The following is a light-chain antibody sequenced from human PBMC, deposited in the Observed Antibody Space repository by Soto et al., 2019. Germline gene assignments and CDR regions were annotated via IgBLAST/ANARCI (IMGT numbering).Light chain of an antibody. J-gene: IGLJ1*01. Sequence: QSVLTQPPSASGTPGQRITISCSGSTSNIESHTVTWYQQVPGTAPRLLINTNNQRPSGVPDRFSGSKSGASASLTISGLRSEDAATYYCATWDDSRKGVFGTGTKVTVL. CDR3: ATWDDSRKGV. CDR1: TSNIESHT. CDR2: TNN. V-gene: IGLV1-44*01.